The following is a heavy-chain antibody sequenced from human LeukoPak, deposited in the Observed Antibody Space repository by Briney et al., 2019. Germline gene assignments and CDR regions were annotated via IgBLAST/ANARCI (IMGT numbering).Heavy chain of an antibody. CDR3: SRHWGSDNWFDP. CDR2: IYSGGST. J-gene: IGHJ5*02. CDR1: GFTVISNY. D-gene: IGHD7-27*01. V-gene: IGHV3-53*01. Sequence: GGSLRLSCAASGFTVISNYMSWVRQAPGKGLEWVSLIYSGGSTYYADSVKGRFTISRDNSKNTLYLQMNSLRAEDTALYYSSRHWGSDNWFDPWGQGTLVTVSS.